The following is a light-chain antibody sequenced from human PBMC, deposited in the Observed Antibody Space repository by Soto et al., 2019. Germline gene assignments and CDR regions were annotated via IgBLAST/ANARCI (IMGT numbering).Light chain of an antibody. J-gene: IGKJ1*01. V-gene: IGKV3-20*01. Sequence: EIVLTQSPGTLSLSPGGRATLSCRASQSVSSSYLAWYQQKPGQAPGLLIYGASSRATGIPDRFSGSGSGTDFTLTISRLEPEDFAVYYCQQYGRSPWTFGQGTKVEVK. CDR1: QSVSSSY. CDR2: GAS. CDR3: QQYGRSPWT.